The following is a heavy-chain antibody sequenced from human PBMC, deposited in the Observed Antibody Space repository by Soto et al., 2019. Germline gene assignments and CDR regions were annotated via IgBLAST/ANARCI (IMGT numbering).Heavy chain of an antibody. V-gene: IGHV4-34*01. CDR2: INHSGST. Sequence: QVQLQQWGAGLLKPSETLSLTCAVYGGSFSGYYWSWIRQPPGKGLEWIGEINHSGSTNYNPSLKSRVTISVDTSKNQFSLKLSSVTAADTAVYYCARRGRSYYYYYMDVWGKGTTVTVSS. CDR1: GGSFSGYY. CDR3: ARRGRSYYYYYMDV. D-gene: IGHD6-19*01. J-gene: IGHJ6*03.